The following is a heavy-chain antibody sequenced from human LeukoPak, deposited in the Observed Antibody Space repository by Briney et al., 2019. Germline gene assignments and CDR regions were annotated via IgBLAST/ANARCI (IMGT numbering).Heavy chain of an antibody. CDR1: GGSISSGGYY. CDR2: IYYSGST. J-gene: IGHJ3*02. D-gene: IGHD3-10*01. V-gene: IGHV4-31*03. CDR3: ARDGSGSYYRDAFDI. Sequence: SQTLPLTCTVSGGSISSGGYYWSWLRQHPGKGLEWIGYIYYSGSTYYNPSLKSRVTISVDTSKNQFSLKLSSVTAADTAVYYCARDGSGSYYRDAFDIWGQGTMVTVSS.